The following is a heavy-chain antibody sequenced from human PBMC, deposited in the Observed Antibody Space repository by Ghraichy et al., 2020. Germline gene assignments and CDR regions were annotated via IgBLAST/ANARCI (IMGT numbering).Heavy chain of an antibody. J-gene: IGHJ4*02. CDR1: GFTFSDYY. CDR3: ARERAVAGFPLDY. D-gene: IGHD6-19*01. V-gene: IGHV3-11*01. Sequence: GESLNISCAASGFTFSDYYMSWIRQAPGKGLEWVSYISSSGSTIYYADSVKGRFTISRDNAKNSLYLQMNSLRAEDTAVYYCARERAVAGFPLDYWGQGTLVTVSS. CDR2: ISSSGSTI.